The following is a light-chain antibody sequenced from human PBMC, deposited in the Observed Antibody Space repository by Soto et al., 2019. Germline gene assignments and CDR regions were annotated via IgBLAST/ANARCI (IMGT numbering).Light chain of an antibody. CDR3: QHYHNWPPYT. Sequence: EIVMTQSPATLSVSPGERATLSCRASQSVSDNLAWYQQRPGQSPRLLIYGASSRASGVPARFSGSGSGTEFSLTINSLQSEDFAVYYCQHYHNWPPYTFGQGTDWRL. V-gene: IGKV3-15*01. CDR1: QSVSDN. CDR2: GAS. J-gene: IGKJ2*01.